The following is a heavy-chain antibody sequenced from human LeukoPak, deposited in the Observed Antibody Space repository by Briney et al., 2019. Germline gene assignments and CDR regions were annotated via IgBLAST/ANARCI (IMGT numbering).Heavy chain of an antibody. CDR2: IYTSGST. CDR3: ARAVSFVGTRYFDWPIPSDWFDP. CDR1: GDSISSGSYY. Sequence: SQTLSLTCTVSGDSISSGSYYWGWIRQPPGKGLEWIRRIYTSGSTNYNPSLKSRVTISVDTSKNQFSLKLSSVTAADTAVYYCARAVSFVGTRYFDWPIPSDWFDPWGQGTLVTVSS. D-gene: IGHD3-9*01. V-gene: IGHV4-61*02. J-gene: IGHJ5*02.